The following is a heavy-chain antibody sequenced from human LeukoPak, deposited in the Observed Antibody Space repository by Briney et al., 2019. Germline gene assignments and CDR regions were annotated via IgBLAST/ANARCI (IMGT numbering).Heavy chain of an antibody. Sequence: GGSLRLSCAASGFTFRSYAMSWVRQAPGKGLEWVSAMSGSGGSTYYADSVKGRFTISRDNSKNTLYLQMNSLRAEDTAVYYCAKDLLSKGLFDYWGQGTLVTVSS. J-gene: IGHJ4*02. CDR2: MSGSGGST. D-gene: IGHD2-2*01. CDR1: GFTFRSYA. CDR3: AKDLLSKGLFDY. V-gene: IGHV3-23*01.